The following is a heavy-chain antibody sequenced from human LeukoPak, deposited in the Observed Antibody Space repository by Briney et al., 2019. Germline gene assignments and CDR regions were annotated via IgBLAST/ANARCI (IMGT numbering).Heavy chain of an antibody. CDR1: GGSISSGSYY. D-gene: IGHD6-19*01. CDR2: IYTSGST. Sequence: SETLSLTCTVSGGSISSGSYYWSWTRQPAGKGLEWIGRIYTSGSTNYNPSLKSRVTISVDTSKNQFSLKLSSVTAADTAVYYCARAQGYSSGWDFQHWGQGTLVTVSS. J-gene: IGHJ1*01. CDR3: ARAQGYSSGWDFQH. V-gene: IGHV4-61*02.